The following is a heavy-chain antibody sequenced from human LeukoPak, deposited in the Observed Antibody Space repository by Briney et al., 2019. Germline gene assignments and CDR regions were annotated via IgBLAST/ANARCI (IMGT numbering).Heavy chain of an antibody. J-gene: IGHJ4*02. V-gene: IGHV3-21*01. CDR3: ARFLNGDRFDY. D-gene: IGHD4-17*01. CDR2: ISSSSSYI. CDR1: GFTFSSDN. Sequence: PGGSLRLSCAASGFTFSSDNMNWVRQAPGKGLEWVSSISSSSSYIYYADSVKGRFTISRDNAKNSLYLQMNSLRAEDTAVYYCARFLNGDRFDYWGQGTLVTVSS.